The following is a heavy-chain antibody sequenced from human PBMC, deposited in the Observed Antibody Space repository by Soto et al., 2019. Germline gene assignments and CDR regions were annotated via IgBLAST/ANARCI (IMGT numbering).Heavy chain of an antibody. V-gene: IGHV3-23*04. CDR3: AKVMNYGSGSYFTQFDY. CDR2: ISGSGSST. D-gene: IGHD3-10*01. CDR1: GFTFDDYA. J-gene: IGHJ4*02. Sequence: EVQLVESGGGLVQPGRSLRLSCAASGFTFDDYAMHWVRQAPGKGLEWVSGISGSGSSTYYADSVKGRFTISRDNSKNTLYLQMNSLRAEDTAVYYCAKVMNYGSGSYFTQFDYWGQGTLVTVSS.